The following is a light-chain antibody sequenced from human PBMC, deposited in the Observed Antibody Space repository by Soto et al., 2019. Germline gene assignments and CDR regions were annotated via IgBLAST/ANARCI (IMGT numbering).Light chain of an antibody. V-gene: IGLV1-40*01. Sequence: QSALTQPPSVSGAPGQRVTISCTGSSSNIGAGYDVHWYQQLPGTAPKLLIYGNSNRPSGVPDRFSGSKSGTSASLAITGLQAEAEADYYCQSYDSSLSGYVVFGGGTQLTVL. CDR3: QSYDSSLSGYVV. J-gene: IGLJ2*01. CDR1: SSNIGAGYD. CDR2: GNS.